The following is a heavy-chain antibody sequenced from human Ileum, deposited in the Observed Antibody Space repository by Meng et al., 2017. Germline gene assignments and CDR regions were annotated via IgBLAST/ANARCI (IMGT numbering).Heavy chain of an antibody. V-gene: IGHV4-31*03. Sequence: LRLSCTVSGGSISSGGYYWNWIRQHPGKGLEWIGYIYYSGSTYYNPSLKSRVSISVDTSKNQFSLRLSSVTAADTAVYYCAMTYSSGYYNWFDPWGQGTLVTVSS. CDR3: AMTYSSGYYNWFDP. J-gene: IGHJ5*02. CDR1: GGSISSGGYY. CDR2: IYYSGST. D-gene: IGHD3-22*01.